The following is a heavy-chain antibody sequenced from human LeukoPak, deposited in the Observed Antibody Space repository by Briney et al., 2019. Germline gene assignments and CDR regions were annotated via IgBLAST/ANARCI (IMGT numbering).Heavy chain of an antibody. Sequence: SVKVSCKASGGTFSSYAISWVRQAPGQGLEWMGRIIPILGIANYAQKFQGRVTITADKSTSTAYMELSSLRSEDTAVYYCARDDYYDSSGYPDYWGQGTLVTVSS. CDR2: IIPILGIA. CDR1: GGTFSSYA. D-gene: IGHD3-22*01. V-gene: IGHV1-69*04. J-gene: IGHJ4*02. CDR3: ARDDYYDSSGYPDY.